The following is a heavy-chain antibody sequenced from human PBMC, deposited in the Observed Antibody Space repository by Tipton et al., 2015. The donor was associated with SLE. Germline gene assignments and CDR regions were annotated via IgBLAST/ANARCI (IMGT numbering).Heavy chain of an antibody. CDR2: IRSKAYGGTT. Sequence: SLRLSCTASGFTFGDYAMSWFRQAPGKGLEWVGFIRSKAYGGTTEYAASVKGRFTISRDDSKSIAYLQMNSLKTEVTAVYYCTRDQTTMIVVVTDFWGQGSLVTVSS. CDR3: TRDQTTMIVVVTDF. CDR1: GFTFGDYA. J-gene: IGHJ4*02. D-gene: IGHD3-22*01. V-gene: IGHV3-49*03.